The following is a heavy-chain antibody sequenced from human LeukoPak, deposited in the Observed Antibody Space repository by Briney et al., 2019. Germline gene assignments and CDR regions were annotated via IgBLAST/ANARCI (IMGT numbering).Heavy chain of an antibody. J-gene: IGHJ4*02. CDR1: GFTFTSSA. D-gene: IGHD3-3*01. V-gene: IGHV1-58*02. CDR3: AAGDFRFLEWSYYFDY. Sequence: ASVKVSCKASGFTFTSSAMRWVRQARGQRLEWIGWIVVGSGNTNYAQKFQERVTITRDMSTSTAYMELSSLRSEDTAVYYCAAGDFRFLEWSYYFDYWGQGTLVTVSS. CDR2: IVVGSGNT.